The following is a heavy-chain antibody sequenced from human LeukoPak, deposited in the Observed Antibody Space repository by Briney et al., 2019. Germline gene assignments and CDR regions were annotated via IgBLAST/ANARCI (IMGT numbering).Heavy chain of an antibody. J-gene: IGHJ4*02. Sequence: ASVKVPCKASGYTFTGYYMHWVRQAPGQGLEWMGWINPNSGGTNYAQKFQGRVTMTRDTSISTAYMELSRLRSDDTAVYYCARVPISSGWSSGQSYYFDYWGQGTLVTVSS. CDR1: GYTFTGYY. CDR2: INPNSGGT. CDR3: ARVPISSGWSSGQSYYFDY. D-gene: IGHD6-19*01. V-gene: IGHV1-2*02.